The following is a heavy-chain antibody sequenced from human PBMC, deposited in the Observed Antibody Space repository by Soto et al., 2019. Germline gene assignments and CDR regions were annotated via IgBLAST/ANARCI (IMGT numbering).Heavy chain of an antibody. CDR3: ARSSYSSIAVTQFDS. CDR1: HESINSVDFY. V-gene: IGHV4-61*08. D-gene: IGHD6-19*01. J-gene: IGHJ4*02. Sequence: SETLSLTCAVSHESINSVDFYWSWLRQPPGKGLEWIGYVDYSGNTNYNPSLRGRVTISLDRSRKQFSLRLLSVTAGDTAVYYCARSSYSSIAVTQFDSWGQGGRVTVSS. CDR2: VDYSGNT.